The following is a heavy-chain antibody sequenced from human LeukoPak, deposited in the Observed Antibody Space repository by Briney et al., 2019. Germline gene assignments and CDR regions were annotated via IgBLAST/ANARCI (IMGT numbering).Heavy chain of an antibody. J-gene: IGHJ6*02. V-gene: IGHV1-18*01. Sequence: ASVKVSCKASGYTFTSYVISWVRQAPGQGLEWMGWISAYNGNTNYAQNLQGRVTMTTDTSTSTAYMELRSLRSDDTAVYYCARDRGYDFWSGYWYYYGMDVWGQGTTVTVSS. CDR1: GYTFTSYV. CDR3: ARDRGYDFWSGYWYYYGMDV. D-gene: IGHD3-3*01. CDR2: ISAYNGNT.